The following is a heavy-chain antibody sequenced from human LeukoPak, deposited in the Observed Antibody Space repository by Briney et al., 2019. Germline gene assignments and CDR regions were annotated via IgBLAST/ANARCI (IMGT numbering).Heavy chain of an antibody. J-gene: IGHJ4*02. Sequence: SVKVSRKASVGTFSRYAISWVRQAPGEGRECMGGIFPIFGTANYEQKFQGRVTITADESTSTAYMELSSLRSEDTAVYYWAGCIVGATTLDYWGQGTLVTVSS. CDR2: IFPIFGTA. V-gene: IGHV1-69*01. CDR3: AGCIVGATTLDY. D-gene: IGHD1-26*01. CDR1: VGTFSRYA.